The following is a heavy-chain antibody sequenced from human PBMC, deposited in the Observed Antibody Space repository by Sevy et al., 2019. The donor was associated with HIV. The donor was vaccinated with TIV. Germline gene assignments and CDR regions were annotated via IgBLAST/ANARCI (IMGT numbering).Heavy chain of an antibody. V-gene: IGHV4-39*01. Sequence: SETLSLTCTVSGGSISSSSYYRGWIRQPPGKGLVWIGSIFYSGSTYYNPSLKSRVTISVDTSKNQFSRKLNSVTAADTAVYYCARHAHITMIVTWGQGTLVTVSS. CDR3: ARHAHITMIVT. CDR2: IFYSGST. D-gene: IGHD3-22*01. CDR1: GGSISSSSYY. J-gene: IGHJ5*02.